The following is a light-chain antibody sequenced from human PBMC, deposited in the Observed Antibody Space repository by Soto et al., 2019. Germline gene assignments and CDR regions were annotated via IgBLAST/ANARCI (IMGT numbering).Light chain of an antibody. CDR2: RAS. V-gene: IGKV3-15*01. CDR3: QEYKNWPPLYT. CDR1: QSVSNN. Sequence: EIVLTQSPATLSVSPGERATLSCRASQSVSNNLAWYQQKLGQAPRLLIYRASTRATGIPARFSGSGSGTEFTLTISSVQSEDFAVYYCQEYKNWPPLYTFGQGTKLEI. J-gene: IGKJ2*01.